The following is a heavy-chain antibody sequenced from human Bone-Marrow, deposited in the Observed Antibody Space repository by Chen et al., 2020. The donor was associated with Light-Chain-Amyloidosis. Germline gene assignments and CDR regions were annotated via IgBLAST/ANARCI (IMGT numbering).Heavy chain of an antibody. J-gene: IGHJ4*02. CDR3: AKDRWDYYDSSGYYGYFDY. CDR1: GFTFSSYA. D-gene: IGHD3-22*01. V-gene: IGHV3-23*01. CDR2: ISGSGGST. Sequence: EVQLLESGGGLVQPGGSLRLSCAAPGFTFSSYAMNWVRQAPGEGLEWVSAISGSGGSTYYADSVKGRFTISRDNSKNTLYLQMNSLRAEDTAVYYCAKDRWDYYDSSGYYGYFDYWGQGTLVTVSS.